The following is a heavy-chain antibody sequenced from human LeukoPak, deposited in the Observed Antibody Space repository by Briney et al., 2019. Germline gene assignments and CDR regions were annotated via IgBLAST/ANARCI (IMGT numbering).Heavy chain of an antibody. J-gene: IGHJ4*02. V-gene: IGHV1-69*13. CDR3: ATGIAAAGPPNFDY. CDR2: IIPIFGTA. D-gene: IGHD6-13*01. CDR1: GGTFSGYA. Sequence: SVKVSCKATGGTFSGYAISWVRQAPGQGLEWMGGIIPIFGTANYAQKFQGRVTITADESTSTAYMELSSLRSEDTAVYYCATGIAAAGPPNFDYWGQGTLVTASS.